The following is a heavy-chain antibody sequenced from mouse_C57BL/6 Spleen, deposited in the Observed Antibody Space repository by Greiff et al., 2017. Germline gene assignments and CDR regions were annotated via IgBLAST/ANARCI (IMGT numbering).Heavy chain of an antibody. V-gene: IGHV1-20*01. J-gene: IGHJ1*03. CDR2: INPYNGDT. Sequence: EVQLQQSGPELVKPGDSVTISCKASGYSFTGYFMNWVMQSHGKSLEWIGRINPYNGDTFYNQKFKGKATLTVDKSSSTAHMELRSLTSSDSAVYYCARFPDGFYDWYFDVWGTGTTVTVSS. D-gene: IGHD2-3*01. CDR1: GYSFTGYF. CDR3: ARFPDGFYDWYFDV.